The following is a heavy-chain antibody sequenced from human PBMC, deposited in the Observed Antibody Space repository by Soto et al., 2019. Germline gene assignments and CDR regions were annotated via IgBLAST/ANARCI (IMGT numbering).Heavy chain of an antibody. CDR1: GGSISSGGYY. V-gene: IGHV4-31*03. D-gene: IGHD6-13*01. CDR3: ARAHNARDSSSWYYFDY. J-gene: IGHJ4*02. CDR2: IYYSGST. Sequence: NPSETLSLTCTVSGGSISSGGYYWSWIRQHPGKGLEWIGYIYYSGSTYYNPSLKSRVTISVDTSKNQFSLKLSSVTAADTAVYYCARAHNARDSSSWYYFDYWGQGTLVTVSS.